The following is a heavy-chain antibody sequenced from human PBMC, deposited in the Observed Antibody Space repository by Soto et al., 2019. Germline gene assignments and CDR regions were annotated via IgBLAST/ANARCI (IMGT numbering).Heavy chain of an antibody. J-gene: IGHJ6*02. V-gene: IGHV3-74*01. Sequence: GGSLRLSCAASGFTFSSYWMHWVRQAPGKGLVWVSRINSDGSSTGYADSVKGRFTISRDNAKNTLYLQMNSLRAEDTAVYYCAREKKWELIHLSTYYYYYGMDVWGQGTTVTVS. CDR3: AREKKWELIHLSTYYYYYGMDV. CDR2: INSDGSST. D-gene: IGHD1-26*01. CDR1: GFTFSSYW.